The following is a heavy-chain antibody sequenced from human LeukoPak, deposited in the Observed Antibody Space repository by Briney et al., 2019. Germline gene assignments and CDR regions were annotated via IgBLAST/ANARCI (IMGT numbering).Heavy chain of an antibody. CDR3: AREVGANDAFDI. Sequence: SETLSLTCTVSGGSISSYYWSWIRQPPGKGLEWIGYIYYSGSTNYNPSLKSRVTISVDTSKDQFSLKLSSVTAADTAVYYCAREVGANDAFDIWGQGTMVTVSS. CDR1: GGSISSYY. J-gene: IGHJ3*02. V-gene: IGHV4-59*01. D-gene: IGHD1-26*01. CDR2: IYYSGST.